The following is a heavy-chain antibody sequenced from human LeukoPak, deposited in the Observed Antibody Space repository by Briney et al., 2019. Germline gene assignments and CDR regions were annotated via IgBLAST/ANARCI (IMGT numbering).Heavy chain of an antibody. Sequence: KSSETLSLTCTVSGGSISSSSYYWGWVRQPAGKGLEWIGRVYTSGSTNYSPSLKSRVTISVDTSKNQFSLKLSSVTATDTAFYYCARDGYHDYWGPGKLVTISS. J-gene: IGHJ4*02. CDR3: ARDGYHDY. CDR1: GGSISSSSYY. D-gene: IGHD5-12*01. CDR2: VYTSGST. V-gene: IGHV4-61*02.